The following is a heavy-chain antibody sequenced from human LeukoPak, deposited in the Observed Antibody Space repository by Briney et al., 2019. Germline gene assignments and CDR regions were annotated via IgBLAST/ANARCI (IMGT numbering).Heavy chain of an antibody. CDR2: IYYSGST. J-gene: IGHJ3*02. D-gene: IGHD7-27*01. CDR1: GGSISSSSYY. V-gene: IGHV4-39*01. Sequence: PSETLSLTCTVSGGSISSSSYYWGWIRQPPGKGLEWIGSIYYSGSTYYNPSLKSRVTISVDTSKNQFSLKLSSVTAADTAVYYCARLGISAFDIRGQGTMVTVSS. CDR3: ARLGISAFDI.